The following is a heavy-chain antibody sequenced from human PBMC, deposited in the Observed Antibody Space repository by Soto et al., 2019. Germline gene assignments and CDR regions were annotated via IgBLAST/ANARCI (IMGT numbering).Heavy chain of an antibody. V-gene: IGHV3-23*01. D-gene: IGHD2-2*01. CDR1: PITVYNFAA. CDR3: AKDRALENQTHYGMDV. J-gene: IGHJ6*02. Sequence: EMQLLESGGGLGQPGGSLRLSCVASPITVYNFAAMSWVRQTPERGLEWVSTISGRGDHRYYADSVKGRFTISRDNSKNRLYLQMDGLRVDDTAVYYCAKDRALENQTHYGMDVWGQGTTVTV. CDR2: ISGRGDHR.